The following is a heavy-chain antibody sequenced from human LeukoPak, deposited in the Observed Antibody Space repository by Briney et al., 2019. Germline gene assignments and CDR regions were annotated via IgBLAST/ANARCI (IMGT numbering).Heavy chain of an antibody. Sequence: ASVKVSCKASGFTFTSSAVQWVRQARGQRLEWIGWIVVGSGNTNYAQKFQERVTITRDMSTSTAYMELSSLRSEDTVVYYCASPANWGHLGDYWGQGTLVTVSS. CDR2: IVVGSGNT. CDR1: GFTFTSSA. V-gene: IGHV1-58*01. J-gene: IGHJ4*02. D-gene: IGHD7-27*01. CDR3: ASPANWGHLGDY.